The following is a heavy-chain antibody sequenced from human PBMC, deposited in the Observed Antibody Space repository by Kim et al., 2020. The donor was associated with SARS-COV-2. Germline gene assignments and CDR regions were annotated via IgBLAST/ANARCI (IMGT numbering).Heavy chain of an antibody. D-gene: IGHD3-16*01. Sequence: GGSLRLSCAASGFTFSSYSMNWVRQAPGKGLEWVSSISSSSSYIYYADSVKGRFTISRDNAKNSLYLQMNSLRAEDTAVYYCASFGGVPAALYYYYAMDVWGQGTTVTVSS. J-gene: IGHJ6*02. V-gene: IGHV3-21*01. CDR1: GFTFSSYS. CDR3: ASFGGVPAALYYYYAMDV. CDR2: ISSSSSYI.